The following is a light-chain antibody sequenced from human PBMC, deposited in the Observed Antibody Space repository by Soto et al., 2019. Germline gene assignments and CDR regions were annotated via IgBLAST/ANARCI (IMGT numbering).Light chain of an antibody. CDR3: QQYGSSPPVT. CDR1: QGIGDT. Sequence: EIIMTQSPATLSVSPGEGATLSCRASQGIGDTLAWYQHKPGRTPRLLIYDASSRATGIPDRFSGGGSGTDFTLTISRLEPEDFAVYYCQQYGSSPPVTFGQGTKVDIK. V-gene: IGKV3-20*01. J-gene: IGKJ1*01. CDR2: DAS.